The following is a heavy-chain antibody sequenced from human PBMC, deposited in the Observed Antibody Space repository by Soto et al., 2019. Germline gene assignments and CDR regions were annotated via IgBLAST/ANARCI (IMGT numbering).Heavy chain of an antibody. D-gene: IGHD6-13*01. CDR1: GFTFSNAW. V-gene: IGHV3-15*01. CDR3: TTVPKVVAAAALY. J-gene: IGHJ4*02. CDR2: IKSKTDGGTT. Sequence: EVQPVESGGGLVKPGGSLRLSCAASGFTFSNAWMSWVRQAPGKGLEWVGRIKSKTDGGTTDYAAPVKGRFTISRDDSKNTLYLQMNSLKTEDTAVYYCTTVPKVVAAAALYWGQGTLVTVSS.